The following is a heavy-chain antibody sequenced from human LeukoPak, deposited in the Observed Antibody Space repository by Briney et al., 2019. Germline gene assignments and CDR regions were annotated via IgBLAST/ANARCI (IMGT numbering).Heavy chain of an antibody. D-gene: IGHD6-19*01. CDR2: IDPKTGGT. V-gene: IGHV1-2*02. CDR1: GYTFIDYY. Sequence: ASVKVSCKASGYTFIDYYMHWVRQAPGQGLEWMGWIDPKTGGTSYAQKFQDRVAMIRDTSISTAYMELTRLRSDDTAVYYCARAYSSGWYGSTEYWGQGTLVTVSS. J-gene: IGHJ4*02. CDR3: ARAYSSGWYGSTEY.